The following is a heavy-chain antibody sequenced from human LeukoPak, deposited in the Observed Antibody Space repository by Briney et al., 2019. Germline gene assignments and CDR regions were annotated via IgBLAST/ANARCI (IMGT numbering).Heavy chain of an antibody. CDR1: GFTFSSHW. J-gene: IGHJ4*02. V-gene: IGHV3-7*05. Sequence: PGGSLRPSCAGSGFTFSSHWMSWLRQAPGKGLEWWANIKEDGSVKNYGDSVKGRFTVSRDNAKNSLYLQMNSLRVEDTAVYYCASNNDWSFDYGGQGTLVTVCS. D-gene: IGHD3-9*01. CDR3: ASNNDWSFDY. CDR2: IKEDGSVK.